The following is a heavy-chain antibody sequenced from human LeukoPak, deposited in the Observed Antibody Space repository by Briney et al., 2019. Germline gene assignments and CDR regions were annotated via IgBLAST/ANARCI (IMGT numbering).Heavy chain of an antibody. J-gene: IGHJ4*02. CDR2: IIPIFGTA. D-gene: IGHD4-17*01. Sequence: SVKVSCKASGGTFSIYAISWVRQAPGQGLEWMGGIIPIFGTANYAQKFQGRVTITADESTSTAYMELSSLRSEDTAVYYCARAATVTTGGFDYWGQGTLVTVSS. CDR1: GGTFSIYA. CDR3: ARAATVTTGGFDY. V-gene: IGHV1-69*13.